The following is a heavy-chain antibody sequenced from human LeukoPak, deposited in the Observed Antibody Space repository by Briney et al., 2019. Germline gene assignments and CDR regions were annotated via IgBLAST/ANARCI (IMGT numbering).Heavy chain of an antibody. D-gene: IGHD6-19*01. Sequence: SETLSLTCTVSGGSIPISTYYWGWVRQPPGKGLEWIGSIYYSGATKYNPSLKSRVTISVDNSNNKFSLRLSSVTAADTALYYCARGTLYSGWSYYFDSWGQGTLVTVSS. V-gene: IGHV4-39*07. CDR3: ARGTLYSGWSYYFDS. CDR1: GGSIPISTYY. CDR2: IYYSGAT. J-gene: IGHJ4*02.